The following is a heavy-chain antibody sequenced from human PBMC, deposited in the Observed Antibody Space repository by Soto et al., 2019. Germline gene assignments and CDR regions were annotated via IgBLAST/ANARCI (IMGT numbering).Heavy chain of an antibody. CDR1: GYTFTGYY. Sequence: SVKVTCKASGYTFTGYYMHWVRQAPGQGLEWMGWINPNSGGTNYAQKFQGRVTMTRDTSISTAYMELSRLRSDDTAVYYCARDHSYYDSSGYYLSGFDYIRWSSHPWGQGTLVTVSS. CDR3: ARDHSYYDSSGYYLSGFDYIRWSSHP. D-gene: IGHD3-22*01. CDR2: INPNSGGT. V-gene: IGHV1-2*02. J-gene: IGHJ5*02.